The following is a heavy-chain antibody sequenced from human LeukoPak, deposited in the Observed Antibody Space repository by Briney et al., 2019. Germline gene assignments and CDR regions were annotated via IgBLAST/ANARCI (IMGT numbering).Heavy chain of an antibody. CDR3: ARDSAYDFWSGYPNYYYYYYMDV. J-gene: IGHJ6*03. CDR2: ISAYNGNT. CDR1: GYTFTSYG. Sequence: ASVKVSCKAPGYTFTSYGISWVRQAPGQGLEWMGWISAYNGNTNYAQKLQGRVTMTTDTSTSTAYMELRSLRSDDTAVYYCARDSAYDFWSGYPNYYYYYYMDVWGKGTTVTVSS. V-gene: IGHV1-18*01. D-gene: IGHD3-3*01.